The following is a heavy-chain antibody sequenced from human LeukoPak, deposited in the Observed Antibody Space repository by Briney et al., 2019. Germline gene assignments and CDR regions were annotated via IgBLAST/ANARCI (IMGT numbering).Heavy chain of an antibody. CDR1: GFTFSSYE. Sequence: GGSLRLSCAASGFTFSSYEMNWVRQAPGKGLEWVSYFSSSGSTIYYADSVKGRFTISRDNARNSLYLQMNSLRAEDTAVYYCARLDYYGSGSYFDYWGQGTLVTVSS. CDR2: FSSSGSTI. J-gene: IGHJ4*02. D-gene: IGHD3-10*01. CDR3: ARLDYYGSGSYFDY. V-gene: IGHV3-48*03.